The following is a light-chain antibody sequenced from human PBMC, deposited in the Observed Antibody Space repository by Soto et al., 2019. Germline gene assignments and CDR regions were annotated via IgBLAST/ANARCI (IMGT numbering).Light chain of an antibody. CDR1: QGLTSNF. CDR2: GAS. Sequence: EIVLTQSPGPLSLSPGERATLSCRASQGLTSNFLAWYQQKPGQAPSLLIYGASNRATGVPDRFSGGVSGTDFTLTISKLAPEDFAVYFCQQYVTAPRTFGQGTKVEIK. V-gene: IGKV3-20*01. J-gene: IGKJ1*01. CDR3: QQYVTAPRT.